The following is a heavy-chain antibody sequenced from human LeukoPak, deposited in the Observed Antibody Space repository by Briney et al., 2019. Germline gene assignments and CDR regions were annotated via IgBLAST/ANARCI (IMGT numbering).Heavy chain of an antibody. CDR2: INHSGST. Sequence: SETLSLTCAVYGGSFSGYYWSWMRQPPGKGLEWIGEINHSGSTNYNPSLKSRVTISVDTSKNQFSLKLSSVTAADTAVYYCGRGLGCSSTSCLYYYYYYMDVWGKGTTVTVSS. V-gene: IGHV4-34*01. D-gene: IGHD2-2*01. CDR3: GRGLGCSSTSCLYYYYYYMDV. CDR1: GGSFSGYY. J-gene: IGHJ6*03.